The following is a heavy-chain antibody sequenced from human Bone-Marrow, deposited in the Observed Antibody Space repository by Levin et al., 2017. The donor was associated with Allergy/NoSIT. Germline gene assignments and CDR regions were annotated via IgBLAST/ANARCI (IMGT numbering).Heavy chain of an antibody. V-gene: IGHV4-59*01. Sequence: PSETLSLTCSVSGDSISNYFWSWVRQPPGKGLEWIGYVNYRGTTNSNPSLKSRVTFSVDTSKNQFSLKVTSVTEADTAIYYCARDRGRAYYYDSAGYNYYNGMDVWGQGTTVTVSS. D-gene: IGHD3-22*01. CDR1: GDSISNYF. CDR3: ARDRGRAYYYDSAGYNYYNGMDV. CDR2: VNYRGTT. J-gene: IGHJ6*02.